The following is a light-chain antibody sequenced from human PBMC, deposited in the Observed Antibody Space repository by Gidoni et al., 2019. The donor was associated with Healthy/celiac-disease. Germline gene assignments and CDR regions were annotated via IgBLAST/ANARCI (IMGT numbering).Light chain of an antibody. CDR1: QSVSSN. CDR2: GAS. V-gene: IGKV3-15*01. J-gene: IGKJ1*01. CDR3: QQYNNWEA. Sequence: EIVMTQSPATLSVSPGERATLPCRASQSVSSNVAWYQQKPGQAPRLLIYGASTRATGIPARFSGSGSGKEFTLTISSLQSEDFAVYYCQQYNNWEAFGQXTKVEIK.